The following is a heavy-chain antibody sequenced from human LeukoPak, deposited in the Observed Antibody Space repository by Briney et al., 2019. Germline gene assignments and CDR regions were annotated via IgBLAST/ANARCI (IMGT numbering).Heavy chain of an antibody. CDR1: GFTVSSNY. Sequence: GGSLRLSCAASGFTVSSNYMSWVRQAPGKGLEWVSVIYSGGSTYYADSVKGRFTISRDNSMNTLYLQMNSLRAEDTAVYYCARPSEDYYDSSGLDYWGQGTLVTVSS. D-gene: IGHD3-22*01. CDR3: ARPSEDYYDSSGLDY. J-gene: IGHJ4*02. V-gene: IGHV3-53*01. CDR2: IYSGGST.